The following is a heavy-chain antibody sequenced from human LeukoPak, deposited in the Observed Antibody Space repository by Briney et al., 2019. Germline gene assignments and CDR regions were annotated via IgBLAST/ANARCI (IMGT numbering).Heavy chain of an antibody. J-gene: IGHJ4*02. CDR1: GGSISSVRYY. D-gene: IGHD6-19*01. CDR3: ARDLQWLVLGY. Sequence: SETLSLSCTVSGGSISSVRYYWGWIRQPPGKGLEWIGSTYNTGSTFYDPSLKSRLTISVDTSRNQFSLKLSSVTAADTAVYYCARDLQWLVLGYWGQGTLVTVSS. CDR2: TYNTGST. V-gene: IGHV4-39*07.